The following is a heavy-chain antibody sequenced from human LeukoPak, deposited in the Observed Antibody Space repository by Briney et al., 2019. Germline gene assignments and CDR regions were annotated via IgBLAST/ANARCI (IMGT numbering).Heavy chain of an antibody. CDR1: GFTFSSYG. Sequence: GGSLRLSCAASGFTFSSYGMHWVRQAPGKGLEWVSVTSYDGSSKYYADSVKGRFTISRDNSKNTLYLQMNSLRAEDTAVYYCARAPGYGAAYYFDYWGQGTLVTVSS. D-gene: IGHD1-1*01. CDR3: ARAPGYGAAYYFDY. J-gene: IGHJ4*02. V-gene: IGHV3-30*03. CDR2: TSYDGSSK.